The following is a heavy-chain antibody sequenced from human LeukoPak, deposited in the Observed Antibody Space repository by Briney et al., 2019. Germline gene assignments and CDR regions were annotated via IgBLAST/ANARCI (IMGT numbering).Heavy chain of an antibody. D-gene: IGHD2-2*01. V-gene: IGHV1-8*01. J-gene: IGHJ6*02. CDR1: GYTFTSFD. Sequence: ASVKGSCTASGYTFTSFDINWVRQATVQGLEWIGWMNPNSGNTGYAQKFQGRVTMTRNTSISTAYMELSSLRSEDTAVYYCARECRSSTSCPSYGMDVWGQGTTVTVSS. CDR3: ARECRSSTSCPSYGMDV. CDR2: MNPNSGNT.